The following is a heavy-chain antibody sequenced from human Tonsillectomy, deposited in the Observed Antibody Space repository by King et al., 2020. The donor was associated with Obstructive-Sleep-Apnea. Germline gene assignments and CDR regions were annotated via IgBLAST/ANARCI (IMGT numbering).Heavy chain of an antibody. CDR1: GFIFVTHA. CDR2: ISYDGSNK. V-gene: IGHV3-30*04. Sequence: VQLVESGGGVVQSGRSLRLSCAASGFIFVTHAMHWVRQAPGKGLGWVAIISYDGSNKYYADSVKGRFTISRDNSKNTLYLQMNSLRAEDTAVYYCARAHGEYCYDSRGYGMDVWGQGTTVTVSS. D-gene: IGHD3-22*01. CDR3: ARAHGEYCYDSRGYGMDV. J-gene: IGHJ6*02.